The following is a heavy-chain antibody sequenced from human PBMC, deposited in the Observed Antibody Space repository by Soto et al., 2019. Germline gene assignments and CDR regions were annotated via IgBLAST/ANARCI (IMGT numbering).Heavy chain of an antibody. Sequence: PSETLSLTCTVSGGSIRGYYWSWIRQPPGKRLEWIGYVYYSGSTAYNPSLKSRVFVSVDTSKNQFSLRLSSVTAADTAVYYCARTGSDYDAAYYYYGMDVWGQGTTVTVSS. CDR3: ARTGSDYDAAYYYYGMDV. V-gene: IGHV4-59*08. CDR2: VYYSGST. D-gene: IGHD5-12*01. CDR1: GGSIRGYY. J-gene: IGHJ6*02.